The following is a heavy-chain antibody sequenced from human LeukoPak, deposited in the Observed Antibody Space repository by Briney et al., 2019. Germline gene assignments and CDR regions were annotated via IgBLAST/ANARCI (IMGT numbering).Heavy chain of an antibody. V-gene: IGHV1-69*13. CDR2: IIPIFGTA. D-gene: IGHD6-19*01. CDR1: GGTFSSYA. J-gene: IGHJ4*02. Sequence: PVKVSCKASGGTFSSYAISWVRQAPGQGLEWMGGIIPIFGTANYAQKFQGRVTITADESTSTAYMELSSLRSEDTAVYYCARDGVDSSGWYYFDYWGQGTLVTVSS. CDR3: ARDGVDSSGWYYFDY.